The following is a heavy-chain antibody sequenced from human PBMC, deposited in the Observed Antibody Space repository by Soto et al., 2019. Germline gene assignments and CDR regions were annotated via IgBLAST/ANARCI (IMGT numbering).Heavy chain of an antibody. J-gene: IGHJ6*03. Sequence: QVQLVQSGAEVKKPGASVKVSCKASGYTFTSCYMHWVRQAPGPGLEWVGIINPTDGSATYAQRFRGRVTMTRDTSTSTVYVELSSLRSDDTAVYFCARAGNAYYHYYMDVWGKGTTVTVSS. CDR3: ARAGNAYYHYYMDV. V-gene: IGHV1-46*03. CDR2: INPTDGSA. CDR1: GYTFTSCY. D-gene: IGHD1-1*01.